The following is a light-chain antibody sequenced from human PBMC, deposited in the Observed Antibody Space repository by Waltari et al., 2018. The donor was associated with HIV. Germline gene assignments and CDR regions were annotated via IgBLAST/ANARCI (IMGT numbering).Light chain of an antibody. J-gene: IGLJ1*01. CDR1: TSDLGGYEY. V-gene: IGLV2-11*01. CDR3: CSYGGSHTYYV. Sequence: QSVLTQPRSVSGSLGQSVTITCTGTTSDLGGYEYVSWYQKHPDKAHKLIIYDIIHRPAGVPERFSSSKSGTTASLTISDLRAEDEAQYFCCSYGGSHTYYVFVTGTMVTV. CDR2: DII.